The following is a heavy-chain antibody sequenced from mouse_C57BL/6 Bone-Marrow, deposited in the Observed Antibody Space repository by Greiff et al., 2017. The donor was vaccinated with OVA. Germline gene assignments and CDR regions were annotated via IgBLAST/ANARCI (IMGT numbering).Heavy chain of an antibody. Sequence: QVTLKESGPGILQSSQTLSLTCSFSGFSLSTSGMGVSWIRQPSGKGLEWLAHIYWDDDKRYNPSLKSRLTISKDTSRNQVFLKITSVDTADTATYYCARRALYSNGFAYWGQGTLVTVSA. CDR1: GFSLSTSGMG. CDR3: ARRALYSNGFAY. J-gene: IGHJ3*01. CDR2: IYWDDDK. V-gene: IGHV8-12*01. D-gene: IGHD2-5*01.